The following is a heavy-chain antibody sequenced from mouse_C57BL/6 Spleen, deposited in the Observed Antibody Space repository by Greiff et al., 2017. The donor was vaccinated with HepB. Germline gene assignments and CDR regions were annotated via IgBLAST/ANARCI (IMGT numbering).Heavy chain of an antibody. D-gene: IGHD2-14*01. CDR2: IWSDGST. V-gene: IGHV2-6-1*01. CDR1: GFSLTSYG. Sequence: VKLQESGPGLVAPSQSLSITCTVSGFSLTSYGVHWVRQPPGKGLEWLVVIWSDGSTTYNSDLKSRLSISKDNPKSQVFLKMNSLQTDDTAMYYCARHGGTTDYYAMDYWGQGTSVTVSS. CDR3: ARHGGTTDYYAMDY. J-gene: IGHJ4*01.